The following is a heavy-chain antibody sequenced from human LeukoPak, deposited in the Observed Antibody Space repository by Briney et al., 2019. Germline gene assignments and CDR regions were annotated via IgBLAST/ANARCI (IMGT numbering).Heavy chain of an antibody. CDR1: GFTFSSYE. D-gene: IGHD3-22*01. V-gene: IGHV3-48*03. CDR2: ISSSGSTI. Sequence: GGSLRLSCAASGFTFSSYEMNWVRQAPGKGLEWVSYISSSGSTIFYADSVKGRFTISRDNAKNSLYLQMNSLRAEDTAVYYCARVLHRRNYDSSVYYGYWGQGTLVTVSS. CDR3: ARVLHRRNYDSSVYYGY. J-gene: IGHJ4*02.